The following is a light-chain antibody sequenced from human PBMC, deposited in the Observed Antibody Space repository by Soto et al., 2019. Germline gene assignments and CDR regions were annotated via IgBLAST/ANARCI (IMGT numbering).Light chain of an antibody. V-gene: IGKV3-11*01. CDR2: EGS. Sequence: DIVLTQSPATLSLSPGQTATLSCRASQSVSSYLALYQQKAGQAPRLLIYEGSNRATGIPTRFSGSGSGTDFTLTISGLEPEDFAVYYCQQRNNWPWTFGQGTKVDI. CDR3: QQRNNWPWT. CDR1: QSVSSY. J-gene: IGKJ1*01.